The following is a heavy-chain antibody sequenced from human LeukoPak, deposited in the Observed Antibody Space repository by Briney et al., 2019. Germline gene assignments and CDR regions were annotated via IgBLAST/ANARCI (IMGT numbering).Heavy chain of an antibody. D-gene: IGHD1-1*01. CDR3: ARVPNYWKVYYYMDV. CDR1: GGSISSGDYY. Sequence: SQTLSHTCTVSGGSISSGDYYWSWIRQPPGKGLEWIGYIYYSGSTYYNPSLKSRVTISVDTSKNQFSLKLSSVTAADTAVYYCARVPNYWKVYYYMDVWGTGTTVTVSS. V-gene: IGHV4-30-4*08. J-gene: IGHJ6*03. CDR2: IYYSGST.